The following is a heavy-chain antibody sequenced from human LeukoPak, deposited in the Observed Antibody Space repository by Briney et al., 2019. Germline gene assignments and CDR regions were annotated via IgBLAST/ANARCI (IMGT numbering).Heavy chain of an antibody. CDR1: GYTFTSYA. J-gene: IGHJ4*02. D-gene: IGHD5-12*01. V-gene: IGHV1-3*03. CDR2: INAGDGNT. Sequence: ASVKVSCKASGYTFTSYAMHWVRQAPGQRLEWMGWINAGDGNTKYSQEFQGRVTITRDTSASTAYMELSSLRSEDMAVYYCARDRGRVVATITTIYNYWGQGTLVTVSS. CDR3: ARDRGRVVATITTIYNY.